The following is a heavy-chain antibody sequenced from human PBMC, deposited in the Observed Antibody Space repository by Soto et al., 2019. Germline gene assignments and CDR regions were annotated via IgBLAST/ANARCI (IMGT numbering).Heavy chain of an antibody. V-gene: IGHV1-18*01. CDR1: GYTFTSYG. CDR3: ARDQSYGGAFDY. J-gene: IGHJ4*02. CDR2: ISAYNGNT. D-gene: IGHD2-21*01. Sequence: QVQLVQSGAEVKKPGASVKVSCKDSGYTFTSYGISWVRQAPGHGLELMGWISAYNGNTNYAQKIQGRVTMTTDTSTSTAYMELRSLISDDTAVYYCARDQSYGGAFDYWGQGTLVTFSS.